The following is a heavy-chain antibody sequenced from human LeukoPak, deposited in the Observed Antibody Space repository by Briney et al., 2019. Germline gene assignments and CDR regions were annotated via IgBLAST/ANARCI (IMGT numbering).Heavy chain of an antibody. CDR2: ISGYKGNT. CDR1: GYTFISYG. V-gene: IGHV1-18*01. J-gene: IGHJ5*02. Sequence: ASVKVSCKASGYTFISYGISWVRQAPGQGLEWMGWISGYKGNTDYAQKFQGRVTMTTDTSTSTAYMELRSLRSDDTAVYYCARDEQLLPKWFDRWGQGTLVTVSS. D-gene: IGHD6-13*01. CDR3: ARDEQLLPKWFDR.